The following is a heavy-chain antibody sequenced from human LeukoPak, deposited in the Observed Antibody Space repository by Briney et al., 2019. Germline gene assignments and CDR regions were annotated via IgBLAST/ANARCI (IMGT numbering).Heavy chain of an antibody. D-gene: IGHD3-10*01. CDR1: GFTFSDYY. V-gene: IGHV3-11*01. Sequence: GGSLRLSCAASGFTFSDYYMGWIRQAPGKGLEWISYISGAGSTIYYADSVKGRFSVSRDNAKNSLYLQMNSLRAEDTAVYYCARELGGSGSYYDNWFDPWGQGTLVTVSS. CDR2: ISGAGSTI. CDR3: ARELGGSGSYYDNWFDP. J-gene: IGHJ5*02.